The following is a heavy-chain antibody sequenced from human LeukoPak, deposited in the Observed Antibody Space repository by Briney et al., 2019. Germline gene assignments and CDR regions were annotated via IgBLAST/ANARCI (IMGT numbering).Heavy chain of an antibody. CDR1: GFNFGGYS. CDR3: AKDAIYGDGYWEFDY. CDR2: VLSGGGST. D-gene: IGHD2-21*01. V-gene: IGHV3-23*01. J-gene: IGHJ4*02. Sequence: GGSLRLSCEGSGFNFGGYSMSWVRQAPGKGLEWVSGVLSGGGSTYYADAVKGRFTIARDNSRSTLYLQMNSLRAEDTAVYYCAKDAIYGDGYWEFDYWGQGTLVTVSS.